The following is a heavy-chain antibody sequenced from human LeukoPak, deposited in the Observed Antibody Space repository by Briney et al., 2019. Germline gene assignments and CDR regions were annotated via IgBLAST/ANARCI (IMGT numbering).Heavy chain of an antibody. CDR2: INHSGST. Sequence: SETLSLTCAVHGGSFSGYYWSWIRQPPGKGLEWIGEINHSGSTNYNPSLKSRVTISVDTSKNQFSLKLSSVTAADTAVYYCASNYYGSGSYYNEYGWGQGTLVTVSS. CDR1: GGSFSGYY. CDR3: ASNYYGSGSYYNEYG. V-gene: IGHV4-34*01. J-gene: IGHJ4*02. D-gene: IGHD3-10*01.